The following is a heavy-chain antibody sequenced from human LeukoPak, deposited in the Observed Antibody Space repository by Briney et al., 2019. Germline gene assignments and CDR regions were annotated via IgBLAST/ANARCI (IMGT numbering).Heavy chain of an antibody. Sequence: ASVTVSCKASGYNSNTYGISWVRQAPGQGLEWMGWISSSTGNTKYAQKLQDRVTMTTDTSTSTAYLYLRNLRSDDTAVYYCVRLPLGYCSSTSCLDWGQGTLVTVSS. CDR2: ISSSTGNT. J-gene: IGHJ4*02. D-gene: IGHD2-2*01. CDR1: GYNSNTYG. V-gene: IGHV1-18*01. CDR3: VRLPLGYCSSTSCLD.